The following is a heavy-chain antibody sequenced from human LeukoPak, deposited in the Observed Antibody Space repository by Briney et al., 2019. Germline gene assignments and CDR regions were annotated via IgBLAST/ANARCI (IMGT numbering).Heavy chain of an antibody. V-gene: IGHV3-53*01. Sequence: GGSLRLSCAASGFTVITNDMPSVRQAPGKGLEWVSVLYSDGNTKYADSVQGRFTISRDNSKNTLYLEMNSLSPDDTAVYYCARGVEPLAANTLAYWGQGTLVTVSS. D-gene: IGHD2-15*01. CDR2: LYSDGNT. CDR3: ARGVEPLAANTLAY. J-gene: IGHJ4*02. CDR1: GFTVITND.